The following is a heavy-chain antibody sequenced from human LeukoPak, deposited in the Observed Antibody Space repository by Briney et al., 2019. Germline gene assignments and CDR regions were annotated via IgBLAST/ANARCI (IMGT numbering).Heavy chain of an antibody. CDR2: IRSKANSYAT. Sequence: GGSLRLSCAASGFTFSGSAMHWVCQASGKGLEWVGRIRSKANSYATAYAASVKGRFTISRDDSKKTAYLQMNSLKTEDTAVYYCTRSFGDGMDVWGQGTTVTVSS. CDR3: TRSFGDGMDV. D-gene: IGHD2-21*01. V-gene: IGHV3-73*01. J-gene: IGHJ6*02. CDR1: GFTFSGSA.